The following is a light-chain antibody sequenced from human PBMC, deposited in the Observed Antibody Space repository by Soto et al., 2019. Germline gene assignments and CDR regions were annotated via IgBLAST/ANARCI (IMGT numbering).Light chain of an antibody. J-gene: IGLJ3*02. CDR3: AAMDDYRSGPV. Sequence: QSVLNQAPSASGTPGQRVTISCSGSSSNIGRHAVYWYQQVPGSAPRLVMYKNNQRPSGVPDRFSGSKSGTLASLAISGLRSEDEADYYCAAMDDYRSGPVFGGGTKLTVL. V-gene: IGLV1-47*01. CDR1: SSNIGRHA. CDR2: KNN.